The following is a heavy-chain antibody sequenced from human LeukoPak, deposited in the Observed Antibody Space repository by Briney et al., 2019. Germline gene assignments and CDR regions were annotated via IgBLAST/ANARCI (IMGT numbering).Heavy chain of an antibody. V-gene: IGHV3-30*02. CDR1: GFTFSSYG. CDR2: IRYDGSNK. CDR3: ARGDAYAQRD. D-gene: IGHD4-17*01. J-gene: IGHJ4*02. Sequence: GGSLRLSCAASGFTFSSYGMHWVRQAPGKGLEWVAFIRYDGSNKYYADSVKGRFTISRDNSKNTLYLQMNSLRVEDTAVYYCARGDAYAQRDWGQGTLVTVPS.